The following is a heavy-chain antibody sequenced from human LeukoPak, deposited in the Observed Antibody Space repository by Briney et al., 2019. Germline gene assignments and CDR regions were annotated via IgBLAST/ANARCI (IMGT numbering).Heavy chain of an antibody. CDR2: IYYSGST. CDR1: GGSISSYY. D-gene: IGHD3-3*01. V-gene: IGHV4-59*01. CDR3: ATYGTYYDSYYFDY. J-gene: IGHJ4*02. Sequence: SETLSLTCTVSGGSISSYYWSWIRQPAGKGLDWIGYIYYSGSTNYNPSLKSRVTISVDTSKNQFSLKLSSVTAADTAVYYCATYGTYYDSYYFDYWGQGTLVTVSS.